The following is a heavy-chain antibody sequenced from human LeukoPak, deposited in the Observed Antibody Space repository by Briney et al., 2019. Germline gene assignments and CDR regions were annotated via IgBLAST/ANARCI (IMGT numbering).Heavy chain of an antibody. Sequence: GGSLRLSCAASGFTFSSSVMNWDRQAPGKGLEWVSGVGVSGGSTYYADSVKGRFTISRDNSKNTLYLQMNSLRAEDTAVYYCAKGITFDYWGQGTLVTVSS. D-gene: IGHD3-16*01. J-gene: IGHJ4*02. CDR3: AKGITFDY. V-gene: IGHV3-23*01. CDR2: VGVSGGST. CDR1: GFTFSSSV.